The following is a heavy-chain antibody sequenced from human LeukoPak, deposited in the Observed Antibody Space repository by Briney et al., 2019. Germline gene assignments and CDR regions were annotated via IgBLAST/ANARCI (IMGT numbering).Heavy chain of an antibody. D-gene: IGHD3-9*01. CDR2: IWYDGSNK. CDR3: AKDKDFDILTAYYY. CDR1: GFTFSSYG. V-gene: IGHV3-33*06. Sequence: GGSLRLSCAASGFTFSSYGMHWVRQAPGKGLEWVAVIWYDGSNKYYADSVKGRFTISRDNSKNTLYLQMNSLRADDTAVYYCAKDKDFDILTAYYYWGQGTLVTVSS. J-gene: IGHJ4*02.